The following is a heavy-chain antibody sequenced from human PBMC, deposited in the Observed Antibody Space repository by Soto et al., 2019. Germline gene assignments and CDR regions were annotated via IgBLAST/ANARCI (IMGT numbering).Heavy chain of an antibody. V-gene: IGHV1-45*02. Sequence: QMQLVQSGAEVKKTGSSVTVSCKALGNTFTYRYLHWVRQAPGQALERMGWITPFSGDVHYAQKFQERVTITRDRSINTAYMQMSSLRSEDTAMYFCASGGAGSGPFTWELPDHGGQGTLVTVSS. CDR1: GNTFTYRY. CDR3: ASGGAGSGPFTWELPDH. J-gene: IGHJ4*02. CDR2: ITPFSGDV. D-gene: IGHD1-26*01.